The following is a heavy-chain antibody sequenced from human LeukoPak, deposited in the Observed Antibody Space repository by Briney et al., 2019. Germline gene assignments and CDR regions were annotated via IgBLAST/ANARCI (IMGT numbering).Heavy chain of an antibody. CDR2: ISSSSSYI. Sequence: GGSLRLSCAASGFTFSSYAMSWVRQAPGKGLEWVPSISSSSSYIYYADSVKGRFTISRDNAKNSLYLQMNSLRAEDTAVYYCARDQVNDYGDDTEFDYWGQGTLVTVS. CDR1: GFTFSSYA. CDR3: ARDQVNDYGDDTEFDY. D-gene: IGHD4-17*01. V-gene: IGHV3-21*01. J-gene: IGHJ4*02.